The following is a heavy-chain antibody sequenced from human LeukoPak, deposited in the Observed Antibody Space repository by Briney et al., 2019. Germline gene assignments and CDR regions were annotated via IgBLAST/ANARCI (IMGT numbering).Heavy chain of an antibody. V-gene: IGHV3-48*04. Sequence: GTLRLSCAASGFTFRSYGMSWVRQAPGKGLEWVSYISSSGSTIYYADSVKGRFTISRDNAKNSLYLQMNSLRAEDTAVYYCARVSSSGYSFDYWGQGTLVTVSS. CDR3: ARVSSSGYSFDY. CDR2: ISSSGSTI. D-gene: IGHD3-22*01. CDR1: GFTFRSYG. J-gene: IGHJ4*02.